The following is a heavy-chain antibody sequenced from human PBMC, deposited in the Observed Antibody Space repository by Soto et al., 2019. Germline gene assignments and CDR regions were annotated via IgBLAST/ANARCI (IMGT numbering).Heavy chain of an antibody. J-gene: IGHJ4*02. CDR3: ARDGGSGYDLTDFDY. V-gene: IGHV3-48*02. Sequence: GGSLRLSCAASGFTFSSYSMNWVRQAPGKGLEWVSYISSSSSTIYYADSVKGRFTISRDNAKNSLYLQMNSLRDEDTAVYYCARDGGSGYDLTDFDYWGQGTLVTVSS. D-gene: IGHD5-12*01. CDR2: ISSSSSTI. CDR1: GFTFSSYS.